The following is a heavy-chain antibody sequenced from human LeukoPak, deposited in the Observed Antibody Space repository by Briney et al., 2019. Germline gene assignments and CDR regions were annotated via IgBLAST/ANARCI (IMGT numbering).Heavy chain of an antibody. CDR3: ARMDDYGELGFDY. J-gene: IGHJ4*02. Sequence: SETLSLTCAVYSGSFSGYYWSWIRQPPGKGLEWIGEINHSGSTNYNLSLKSRVTIPVDTSKNQFSLKLSSVTTADTAVYYCARMDDYGELGFDYWGQGTLVTVSS. D-gene: IGHD4-17*01. CDR2: INHSGST. V-gene: IGHV4-34*01. CDR1: SGSFSGYY.